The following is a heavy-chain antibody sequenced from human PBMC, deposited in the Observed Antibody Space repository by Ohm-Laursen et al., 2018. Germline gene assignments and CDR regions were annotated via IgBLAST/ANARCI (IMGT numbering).Heavy chain of an antibody. CDR2: IYYSGST. V-gene: IGHV4-4*07. CDR3: ARDNIPYCTSTSCDLFGMDV. J-gene: IGHJ6*02. CDR1: GGSISSYY. Sequence: SETLSLTCTVSGGSISSYYWSWIRQPAGKGLEWIGRIYYSGSTNYNPSLRSRVAMSVDTSKNQFFLRLSSVTATDTAVYYCARDNIPYCTSTSCDLFGMDVWGQGTTVTVSS. D-gene: IGHD2-2*01.